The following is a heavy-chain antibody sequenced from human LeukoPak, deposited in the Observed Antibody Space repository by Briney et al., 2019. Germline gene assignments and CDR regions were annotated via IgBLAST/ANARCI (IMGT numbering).Heavy chain of an antibody. D-gene: IGHD2-8*01. CDR2: IYYSGST. J-gene: IGHJ4*02. V-gene: IGHV4-39*07. CDR3: ARVIGYCTNGVCRYYFDY. Sequence: PSETLSLTCTVSGGSISSSSYYWGWIRLPPGKGLEWIGSIYYSGSTSYKPSLKRRVTISADTSKNQFSLKLSSVTAADTAVYYCARVIGYCTNGVCRYYFDYWGQGTLVTVSS. CDR1: GGSISSSSYY.